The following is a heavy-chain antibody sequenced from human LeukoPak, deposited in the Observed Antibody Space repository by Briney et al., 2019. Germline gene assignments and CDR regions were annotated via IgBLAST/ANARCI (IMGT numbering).Heavy chain of an antibody. Sequence: GGSLRLSCAASGFTFSTYSMNWVRQAPGKGLEWVANINQDGSEKNYVDSVKGRFTISRDNAKSSLYLQMNSLRDEDTAVYHCVSRGCTANACFVSSFNCFDHWGQGSLVTVSS. CDR2: INQDGSEK. D-gene: IGHD2-8*02. V-gene: IGHV3-7*03. J-gene: IGHJ4*02. CDR1: GFTFSTYS. CDR3: VSRGCTANACFVSSFNCFDH.